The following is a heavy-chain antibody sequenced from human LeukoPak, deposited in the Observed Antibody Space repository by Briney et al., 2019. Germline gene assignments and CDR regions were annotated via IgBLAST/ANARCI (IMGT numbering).Heavy chain of an antibody. CDR2: IYSSGST. CDR1: GGSINSGNYY. CDR3: ARCDPPRNYYGVNV. Sequence: PSQTLSLTCTVSGGSINSGNYYWTWIRQPAGKGLEWIGRIYSSGSTDYKSSLKSRVTISLDTSKNQFSLKLSSVTAADTAVYYCARCDPPRNYYGVNVWGQGTAVTVSS. J-gene: IGHJ6*02. V-gene: IGHV4-61*02.